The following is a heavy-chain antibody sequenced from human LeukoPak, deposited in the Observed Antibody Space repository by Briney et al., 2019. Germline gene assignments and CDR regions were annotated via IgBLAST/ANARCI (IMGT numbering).Heavy chain of an antibody. CDR1: EFSFSSYA. CDR2: ISYDGSNE. CDR3: AKDQWLVLDY. D-gene: IGHD6-19*01. V-gene: IGHV3-30*04. J-gene: IGHJ4*02. Sequence: PGGSLRLSCAASEFSFSSYAMHWVRQAPGRGLEWVSLISYDGSNEYYADSVKGRFTISRDNSKNTLYLQMNSLRAEDTAVYSCAKDQWLVLDYWGQGTLVTVSS.